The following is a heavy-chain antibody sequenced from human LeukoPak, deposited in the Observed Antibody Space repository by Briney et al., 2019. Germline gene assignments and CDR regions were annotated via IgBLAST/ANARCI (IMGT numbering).Heavy chain of an antibody. V-gene: IGHV5-51*01. D-gene: IGHD6-19*01. CDR1: GYSFTSYW. Sequence: GESLKISRKGSGYSFTSYWIGWVRQMPGKGQEWMGIIYPGDSDTRYSPSFQGQVTISADKSISTAYLQWSSLKASDTAMYYCARRGSSGWYGPGYWGQGTLVTVSS. J-gene: IGHJ4*02. CDR2: IYPGDSDT. CDR3: ARRGSSGWYGPGY.